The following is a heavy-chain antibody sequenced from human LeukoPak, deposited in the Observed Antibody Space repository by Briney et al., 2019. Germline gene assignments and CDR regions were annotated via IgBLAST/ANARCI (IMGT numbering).Heavy chain of an antibody. D-gene: IGHD6-19*01. V-gene: IGHV3-23*01. Sequence: GGSLRLSCAASGFTFSSYAMSWVRQAPGKGLEWVSAISGSGGSTYYADSVKGRFTISRDNSKNTLYLQMNSLRAEDTAVYYCAKTRYSSGWYVDYFDYWGQGTLVTVSS. CDR3: AKTRYSSGWYVDYFDY. J-gene: IGHJ4*02. CDR2: ISGSGGST. CDR1: GFTFSSYA.